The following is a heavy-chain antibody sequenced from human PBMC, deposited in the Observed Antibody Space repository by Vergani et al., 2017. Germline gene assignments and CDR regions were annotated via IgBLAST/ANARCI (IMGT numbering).Heavy chain of an antibody. CDR1: GFTFSNAW. V-gene: IGHV3-15*01. J-gene: IGHJ6*03. CDR2: IKRKRDDVKK. CDR3: ASNPRGGYYDSSRYDYRTYYYYYYMDV. D-gene: IGHD3-22*01. Sequence: EVQLVESGGGLVKPGGSLRLSCAASGFTFSNAWMSWVRQAPGTGMEWVGGIKRKRDDVKKDYAAPVKGRFTSSRDDSNNTLYLQMNSLKTEDTAVYYCASNPRGGYYDSSRYDYRTYYYYYYMDVWGKGPTVTVSS.